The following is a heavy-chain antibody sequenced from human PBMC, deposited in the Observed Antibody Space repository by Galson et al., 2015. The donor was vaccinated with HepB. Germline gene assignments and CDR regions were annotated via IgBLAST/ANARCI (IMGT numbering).Heavy chain of an antibody. J-gene: IGHJ6*02. CDR3: AKDRPYANTWETGCYHSGLDV. V-gene: IGHV3-30*04. D-gene: IGHD1-14*01. Sequence: SLRVSCAASGFTFNTHAMHWVRQAPGKGLEWVAVVSYSGSYQYYADSVKGRFTISRDNSRNTVFLHMNSLSGEDTAVYYCAKDRPYANTWETGCYHSGLDVWGQGTAVTVSS. CDR1: GFTFNTHA. CDR2: VSYSGSYQ.